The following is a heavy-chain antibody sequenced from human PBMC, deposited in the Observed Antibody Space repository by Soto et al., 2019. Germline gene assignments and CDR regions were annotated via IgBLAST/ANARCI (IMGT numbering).Heavy chain of an antibody. D-gene: IGHD5-18*01. CDR1: GGSISSGGYY. J-gene: IGHJ4*02. CDR3: ASVDTAMVTFDY. Sequence: QVQLQESGPGLVKPSQTLSLTCTVSGGSISSGGYYWSWLRPHPGQGLEWIGYIYYSGSTSSTPSLKSRVTIAVDTSKNQFSLKLSSVTAADTAVYYCASVDTAMVTFDYWGQGTLVTVSS. V-gene: IGHV4-31*03. CDR2: IYYSGST.